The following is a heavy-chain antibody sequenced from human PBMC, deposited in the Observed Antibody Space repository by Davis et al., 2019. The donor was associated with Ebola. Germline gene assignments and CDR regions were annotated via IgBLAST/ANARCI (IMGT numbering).Heavy chain of an antibody. V-gene: IGHV1-18*01. CDR2: ISAYNGNT. D-gene: IGHD3-10*01. CDR3: ARGLITMVRGVTYNWFDP. Sequence: AASVKVSSKASGYTFTSYGISWVRQAPGHGLEWMGWISAYNGNTKYAQKPQGRVTMTTDTSTSTAYMELRSLRSDDTAVYYCARGLITMVRGVTYNWFDPWGQGTLVTVSS. CDR1: GYTFTSYG. J-gene: IGHJ5*02.